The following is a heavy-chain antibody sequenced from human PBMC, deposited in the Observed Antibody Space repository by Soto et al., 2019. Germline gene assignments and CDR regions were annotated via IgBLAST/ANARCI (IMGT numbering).Heavy chain of an antibody. Sequence: GGSLRLSCAASGFTFSSYSMNWVRQAPGKGLEWVSYISSSSTIYYADSVKGRFTISRDNAKNSLYLQMNSLRDEDTAVYYCARDKEYYDSSGYSFWGQGTLVTVS. J-gene: IGHJ4*02. D-gene: IGHD3-22*01. V-gene: IGHV3-48*02. CDR2: ISSSSTI. CDR1: GFTFSSYS. CDR3: ARDKEYYDSSGYSF.